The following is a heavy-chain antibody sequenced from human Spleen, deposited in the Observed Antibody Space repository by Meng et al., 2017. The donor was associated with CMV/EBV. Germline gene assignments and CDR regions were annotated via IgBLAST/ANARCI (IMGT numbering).Heavy chain of an antibody. CDR1: GFTFSSYA. Sequence: GGSLRLSCEASGFTFSSYAMSWVRQAPGKGLEWVSAISGSGGSTYYADSVKGRFTISRDNSKNMLYLQMNSLRAEDTAVYYCARRYCSSASCLLDYWGQGTLVTVSS. J-gene: IGHJ4*02. CDR2: ISGSGGST. V-gene: IGHV3-23*01. D-gene: IGHD2-2*01. CDR3: ARRYCSSASCLLDY.